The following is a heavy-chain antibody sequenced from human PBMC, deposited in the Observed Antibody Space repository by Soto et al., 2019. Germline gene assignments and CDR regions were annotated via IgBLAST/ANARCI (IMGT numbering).Heavy chain of an antibody. CDR2: ISYDGSNK. V-gene: IGHV3-30*18. CDR3: ANYEVPSRELGGMDV. Sequence: PGGSLRLSCAASGFTFSSYGMHWVRQAPGKGLEWVAVISYDGSNKYYADSVKGRFTISRDNSKNTLYLQMNSLRAEDTAVYYCANYEVPSRELGGMDVWGQGTTVTVSS. D-gene: IGHD2-2*01. CDR1: GFTFSSYG. J-gene: IGHJ6*02.